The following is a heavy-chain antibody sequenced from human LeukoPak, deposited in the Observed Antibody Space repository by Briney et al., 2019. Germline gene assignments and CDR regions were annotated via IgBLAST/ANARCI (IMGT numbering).Heavy chain of an antibody. CDR3: ARVRKGSGWYLYYYMDV. Sequence: GESLKISCKGSGYTFNTYWIGWVRQMPGKGLEWMGIIYPGDSDTRYSPSFQGQVTISADKSISTAYLQWSSLKASDTAIYYCARVRKGSGWYLYYYMDVWGKGTTVTVSS. V-gene: IGHV5-51*01. CDR2: IYPGDSDT. D-gene: IGHD6-19*01. J-gene: IGHJ6*03. CDR1: GYTFNTYW.